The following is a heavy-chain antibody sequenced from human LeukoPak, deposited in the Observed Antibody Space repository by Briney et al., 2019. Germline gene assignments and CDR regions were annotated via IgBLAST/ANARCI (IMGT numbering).Heavy chain of an antibody. CDR3: AREMYSGMYNDAFDI. J-gene: IGHJ3*02. Sequence: GGSLRLSCTASGFTVSSNYMSWVRQAPGKGLEWVSVIRSDGSTNHADSVKGRFTISRDNSKNTLYLQMNNLGAEDTAMYYCAREMYSGMYNDAFDIWGQGTKVTVSS. CDR2: IRSDGST. CDR1: GFTVSSNY. V-gene: IGHV3-53*01. D-gene: IGHD1-26*01.